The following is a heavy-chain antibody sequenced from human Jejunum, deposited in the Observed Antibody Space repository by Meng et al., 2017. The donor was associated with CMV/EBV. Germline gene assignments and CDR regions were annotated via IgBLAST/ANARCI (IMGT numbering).Heavy chain of an antibody. CDR3: ARGIVGTTIDL. D-gene: IGHD1-26*01. J-gene: IGHJ5*02. V-gene: IGHV1-18*01. CDR1: GYTFFSYD. CDR2: ISTYNGKP. Sequence: QVQMVLSGAWVNKPGASLQVSCKACGYTFFSYDITWVRQAPGQGLEWMGWISTYNGKPNFAQKLLGRVTMTTDTSTNTAYMELRSLRSDDTAIYYCARGIVGTTIDLWGRGTLVTVSS.